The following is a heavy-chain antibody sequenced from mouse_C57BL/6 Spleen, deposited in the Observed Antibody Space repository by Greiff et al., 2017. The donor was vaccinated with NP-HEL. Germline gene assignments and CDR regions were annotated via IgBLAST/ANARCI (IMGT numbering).Heavy chain of an antibody. CDR1: GFTFNTYA. CDR3: VRERDYGSSYGFAY. J-gene: IGHJ3*01. V-gene: IGHV10-3*01. CDR2: IRSKSSNYAT. Sequence: EVQVVESGGGLVQPKGSLKLSCAASGFTFNTYAMHWVRQAPGKGLEWVARIRSKSSNYATYYADSVKDRFTISRDDSQSMLYLQMNNLKTEDTAMYYCVRERDYGSSYGFAYWGQGTLVTVSA. D-gene: IGHD1-1*01.